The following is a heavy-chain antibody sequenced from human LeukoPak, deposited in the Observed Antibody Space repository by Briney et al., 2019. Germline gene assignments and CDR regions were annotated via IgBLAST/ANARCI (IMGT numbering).Heavy chain of an antibody. CDR3: ARDGYYYDSSGYPRWFDP. CDR1: GGSISSYY. Sequence: SETLSLTCTVSGGSISSYYWSWIRQPPGKGLEWIGYIYYSGSTNYNPSLKSRVTISVDTSKNQFSLKLSSVTAADTAVYYCARDGYYYDSSGYPRWFDPWGQGTLVTVSS. D-gene: IGHD3-22*01. J-gene: IGHJ5*02. CDR2: IYYSGST. V-gene: IGHV4-59*12.